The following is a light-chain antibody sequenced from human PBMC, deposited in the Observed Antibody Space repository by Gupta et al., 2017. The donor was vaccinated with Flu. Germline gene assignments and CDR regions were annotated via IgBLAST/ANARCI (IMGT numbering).Light chain of an antibody. V-gene: IGKV3-20*01. J-gene: IGKJ2*01. CDR3: HHDCTSHT. Sequence: EIVLTQSPGTLSLSPGEGATLSCRDSQSVDSYLAWYQQKTGQAPRLIIYGASSSDMGITDSFSGSGYVKDFILTSSRRENEDCDVYYWHHDCTSHTFGQGTKVEIK. CDR2: GAS. CDR1: QSVDSY.